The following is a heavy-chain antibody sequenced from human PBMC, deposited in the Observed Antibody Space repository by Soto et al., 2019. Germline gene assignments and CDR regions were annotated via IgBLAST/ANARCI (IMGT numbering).Heavy chain of an antibody. D-gene: IGHD2-2*01. Sequence: SETLSLTCTVSGGSISSYYGRWIRQPAGKGLDWVGRIYTSGSTNYNPCLKSRVTISVDTSKNQFSLKLSSVTAADTAVYYCARAEGYCSSTSCSNPFYYYYGMDVWGQGTTVTVSS. V-gene: IGHV4-4*07. J-gene: IGHJ6*02. CDR3: ARAEGYCSSTSCSNPFYYYYGMDV. CDR2: IYTSGST. CDR1: GGSISSYY.